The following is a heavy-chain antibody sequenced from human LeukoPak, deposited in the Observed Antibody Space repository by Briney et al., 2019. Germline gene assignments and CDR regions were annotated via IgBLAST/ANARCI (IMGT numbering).Heavy chain of an antibody. V-gene: IGHV1-2*02. D-gene: IGHD2-2*03. CDR3: AKDMLDIVVVPAAIEWDYYYYGMDV. CDR2: INPNSGGT. CDR1: GYTFTGYY. J-gene: IGHJ6*02. Sequence: ASVKVSCKASGYTFTGYYMHWVRQAPGQGLEWMGWINPNSGGTNYAQKFQGRVTMTRDTSISTAYMELSRLRSDDTAVYYCAKDMLDIVVVPAAIEWDYYYYGMDVWGQGTTVTVSS.